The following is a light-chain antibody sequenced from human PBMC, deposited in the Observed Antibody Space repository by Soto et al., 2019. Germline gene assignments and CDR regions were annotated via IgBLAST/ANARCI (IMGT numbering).Light chain of an antibody. J-gene: IGKJ1*01. Sequence: DIQMTQSPSTLSASVGDRVTITCRASQSIGSSLAWYQQKPGKAPMVLIYKASGLESGVPSRFSGSGSGTEFTLTISSLQPDDFATYYCQQYNTYPWTFGQGTKVEIK. V-gene: IGKV1-5*03. CDR1: QSIGSS. CDR3: QQYNTYPWT. CDR2: KAS.